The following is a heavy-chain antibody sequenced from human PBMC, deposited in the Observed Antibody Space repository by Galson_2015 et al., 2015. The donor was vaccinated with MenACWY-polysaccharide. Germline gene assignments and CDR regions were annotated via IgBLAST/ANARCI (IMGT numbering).Heavy chain of an antibody. J-gene: IGHJ4*02. V-gene: IGHV3-72*01. CDR1: GFTFSDYS. D-gene: IGHD1-1*01. CDR3: SRGLKGNDRPWGFGS. Sequence: SLRLSCAASGFTFSDYSMDWVRQAPGKGLEWVARVRDKPHSYTTEYAASVKDRFTVSRDDSKNSLHLQMNSRNNDDAAVYYCSRGLKGNDRPWGFGSWGQGSLVTVSS. CDR2: VRDKPHSYTT.